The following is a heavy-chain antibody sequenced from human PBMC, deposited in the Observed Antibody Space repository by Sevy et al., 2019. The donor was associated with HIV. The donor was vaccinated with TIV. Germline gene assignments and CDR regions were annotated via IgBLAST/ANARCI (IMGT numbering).Heavy chain of an antibody. V-gene: IGHV3-21*06. CDR3: ARGPPDWSCDYFDY. J-gene: IGHJ4*02. Sequence: GGSLRISCAASGFTFSSYNMNWVRQAPGKGLEWVSSISGSSNYIYYAESVKGRFIISRDNAKNTLYLQMNSLRADDTAVYYCARGPPDWSCDYFDYWGQGTLVTVSS. CDR1: GFTFSSYN. CDR2: ISGSSNYI. D-gene: IGHD1-26*01.